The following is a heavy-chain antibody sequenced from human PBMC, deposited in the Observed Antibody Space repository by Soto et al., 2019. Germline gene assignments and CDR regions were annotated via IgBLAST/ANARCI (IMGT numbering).Heavy chain of an antibody. D-gene: IGHD6-6*01. J-gene: IGHJ6*02. CDR3: ASSSSLAGYYGMDV. CDR2: NIPIFGTA. Sequence: QVQLVQSGAEVKKPGSSVKVSCKASGGTFSSYAISWVRQAPGQGLEWMGGNIPIFGTANYAQKFQVRVTITADETTSTAYLELSSLRSEYTAVYYCASSSSLAGYYGMDVWGQGTTVTVSS. V-gene: IGHV1-69*12. CDR1: GGTFSSYA.